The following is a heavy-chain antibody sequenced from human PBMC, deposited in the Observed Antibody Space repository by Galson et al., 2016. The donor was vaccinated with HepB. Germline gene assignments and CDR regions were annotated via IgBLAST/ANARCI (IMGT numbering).Heavy chain of an antibody. J-gene: IGHJ4*02. V-gene: IGHV4-39*01. CDR3: ARDPQLSSGWYRVDS. D-gene: IGHD6-19*01. CDR2: ISYSGRT. CDR1: GGSFRNSIYY. Sequence: SETLSLTCTVSGGSFRNSIYYWGWIRQPPGKGLEWIGAISYSGRTFYNPSLKSRVTISIDTSKDQVSLNVSSVTAADTAVYYCARDPQLSSGWYRVDSWGQGSVVTVTS.